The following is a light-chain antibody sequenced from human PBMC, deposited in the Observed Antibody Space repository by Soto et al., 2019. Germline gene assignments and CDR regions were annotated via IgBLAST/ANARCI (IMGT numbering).Light chain of an antibody. CDR3: QQRNYWPRT. V-gene: IGKV3-11*01. Sequence: EIVLTQSPATLSLSPGERATLSCRASQSVSSYLTWYQQKPGQAPRFLIYDASNRATGIPARFSGSGYGTDFTLTISSLEPDDFAVYYCQQRNYWPRTCGQGTNVEIK. CDR1: QSVSSY. J-gene: IGKJ1*01. CDR2: DAS.